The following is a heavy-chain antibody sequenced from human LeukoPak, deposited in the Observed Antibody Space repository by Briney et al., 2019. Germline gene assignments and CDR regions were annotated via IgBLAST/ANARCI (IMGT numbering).Heavy chain of an antibody. CDR1: GFTFSSSA. V-gene: IGHV3-23*01. CDR2: ISGSGGDT. Sequence: PGGSLRLSCAASGFTFSSSAMSWVRQAPGKGLEWVSAISGSGGDTFYADSVKGRFTISRDNSKNTLYLQMNILRAEDTSVYYCPKDRGISPSYWCVPWGQGTRVSVSS. CDR3: PKDRGISPSYWCVP. J-gene: IGHJ5*02.